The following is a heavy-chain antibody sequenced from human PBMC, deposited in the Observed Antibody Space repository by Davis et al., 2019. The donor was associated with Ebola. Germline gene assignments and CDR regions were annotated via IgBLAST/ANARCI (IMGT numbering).Heavy chain of an antibody. V-gene: IGHV3-66*01. J-gene: IGHJ4*02. CDR2: IYSGGYT. Sequence: GESLKISCAASGFGVSDNYMNWVRQAPGKALEWVSIIYSGGYTFYADSVKGRFTISRDNAKNSLYLQMNSLRAEDTAVYYCARDRYYDILTGYYSPQPFDYWGQGTLVTVSS. CDR3: ARDRYYDILTGYYSPQPFDY. D-gene: IGHD3-9*01. CDR1: GFGVSDNY.